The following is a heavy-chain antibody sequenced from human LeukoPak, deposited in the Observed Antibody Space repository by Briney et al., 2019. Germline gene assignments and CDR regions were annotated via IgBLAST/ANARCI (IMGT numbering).Heavy chain of an antibody. J-gene: IGHJ4*02. CDR2: IYWDGVT. CDR3: AHSFGPRDY. CDR1: GFSLTTGGVV. Sequence: SVNTSVKPTQALTRTCTFTGFSLTTGGVVVGWIRQPPGNALEYLALIYWDGVTRYGPYLKSRLTITKDTSKNQVVLTMTNMDPVDTATYYCAHSFGPRDYWGQGTLVTVSS. V-gene: IGHV2-5*05. D-gene: IGHD3-16*01.